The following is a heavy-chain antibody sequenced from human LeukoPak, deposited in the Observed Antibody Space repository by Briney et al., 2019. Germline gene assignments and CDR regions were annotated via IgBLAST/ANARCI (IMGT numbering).Heavy chain of an antibody. Sequence: PGGSLRLSCAASGFTFSSYSMNWVRQAPGKGLEWVSSISSSSYIYYADSVKGRFTISRDNAKNSLYLQMNSLRAEDTAVYYCAREGVVAAAPWFDPWGQGTLVTVPS. CDR3: AREGVVAAAPWFDP. J-gene: IGHJ5*02. D-gene: IGHD2-15*01. CDR2: ISSSSYI. CDR1: GFTFSSYS. V-gene: IGHV3-21*01.